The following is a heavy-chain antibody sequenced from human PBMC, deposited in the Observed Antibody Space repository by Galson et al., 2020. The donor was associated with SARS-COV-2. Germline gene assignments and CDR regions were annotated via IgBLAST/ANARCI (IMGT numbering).Heavy chain of an antibody. Sequence: GESLKISCAASGFSFSDYWMHWVRQAPGKGLVWVSRINTYGNSTNYADSVRGRSTVSRDNAKNMLYLQMNSLRAEDTAVYYCVRHSSGDYWGQGTLLTVSS. D-gene: IGHD3-22*01. J-gene: IGHJ4*02. CDR3: VRHSSGDY. CDR2: INTYGNST. CDR1: GFSFSDYW. V-gene: IGHV3-74*01.